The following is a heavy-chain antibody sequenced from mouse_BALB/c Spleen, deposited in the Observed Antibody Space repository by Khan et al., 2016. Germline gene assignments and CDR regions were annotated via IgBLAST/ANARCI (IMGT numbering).Heavy chain of an antibody. V-gene: IGHV2-6-7*01. D-gene: IGHD1-1*01. CDR2: IWGDGST. J-gene: IGHJ4*01. Sequence: VQLQESGPGLVAPSQSLSITCTVSGFSLTGYGVNWVRQPPGKGLEWLGMIWGDGSTDYNSALKSRLSISKDNSKSHAFLTMNSLQIDDTDRYYCGIALYYHGISYVADARDDWSEGTLGT. CDR1: GFSLTGYG. CDR3: GIALYYHGISYVADARDD.